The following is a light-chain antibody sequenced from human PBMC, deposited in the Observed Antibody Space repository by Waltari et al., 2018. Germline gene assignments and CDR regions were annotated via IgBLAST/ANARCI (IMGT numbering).Light chain of an antibody. Sequence: QSALIQPAPVSGSPGQAITISCTGTSSNIGSYNLLPWYQQYPGKAPKVMIYEVYKRPSGVSNRYSGSKSGNTASLTISGLQAEDETDYYCCSYAGSNSWVFGGGTKVTVL. CDR2: EVY. CDR3: CSYAGSNSWV. CDR1: SSNIGSYNL. V-gene: IGLV2-23*02. J-gene: IGLJ3*02.